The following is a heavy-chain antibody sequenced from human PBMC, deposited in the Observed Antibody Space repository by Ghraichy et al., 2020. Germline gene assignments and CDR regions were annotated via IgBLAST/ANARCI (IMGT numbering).Heavy chain of an antibody. V-gene: IGHV4-38-2*02. CDR1: GYSITSNYY. J-gene: IGHJ5*02. CDR2: IYQSGST. D-gene: IGHD6-13*01. Sequence: ESLNISCSVSGYSITSNYYWGWIRQPPGKGLEWIGSIYQSGSTYYNPSLKSRVTISVDTSQNQFSLKVNSVTVADTAVYYCARESSSSWFLDPWGQGTLVTVSS. CDR3: ARESSSSWFLDP.